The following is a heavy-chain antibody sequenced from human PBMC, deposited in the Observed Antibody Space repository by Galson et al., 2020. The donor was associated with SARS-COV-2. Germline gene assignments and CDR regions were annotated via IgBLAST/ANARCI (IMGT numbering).Heavy chain of an antibody. J-gene: IGHJ4*02. CDR2: ISSSRSTI. V-gene: IGHV3-48*02. Sequence: WESLSLSCEGAGLIFSRYNMNWVRQAPGKGLERVSYISSSRSTIYYADSVKGRFTISTDNAKNSLYLQMNSLRDEDTAVYYCAITGFSSSWSSFDYWGQGTLVTVSS. CDR1: GLIFSRYN. CDR3: AITGFSSSWSSFDY. D-gene: IGHD6-6*01.